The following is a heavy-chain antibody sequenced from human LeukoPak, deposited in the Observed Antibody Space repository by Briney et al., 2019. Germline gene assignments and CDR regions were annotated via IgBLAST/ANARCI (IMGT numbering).Heavy chain of an antibody. CDR3: ARSPKNLVYYYYYMDV. CDR2: IYYSGST. J-gene: IGHJ6*03. D-gene: IGHD2/OR15-2a*01. Sequence: SETLSLTCTVAGGSISSSSYYWGWIRQPPGKGLEWIGSIYYSGSTYYNPSLKSRVTISVDTSKNQFSLKLSSVTAADTAVYYCARSPKNLVYYYYYMDVWGKGTTVTISS. CDR1: GGSISSSSYY. V-gene: IGHV4-39*07.